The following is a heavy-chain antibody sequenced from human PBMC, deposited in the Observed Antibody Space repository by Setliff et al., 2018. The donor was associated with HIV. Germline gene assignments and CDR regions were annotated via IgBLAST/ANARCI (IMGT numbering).Heavy chain of an antibody. D-gene: IGHD3-10*01. Sequence: PSETLSLTCAVYGTSLNTYYWTWIRYTPGRGLQWIGQIDPSGSTNYNPSLKSRVTLSVDASKNQFSLKVKSVTAADTATYYCAKKGRYYYGSGVTADYFDDWGQGTPVTVSS. CDR3: AKKGRYYYGSGVTADYFDD. CDR1: GTSLNTYY. CDR2: IDPSGST. V-gene: IGHV4-34*01. J-gene: IGHJ4*02.